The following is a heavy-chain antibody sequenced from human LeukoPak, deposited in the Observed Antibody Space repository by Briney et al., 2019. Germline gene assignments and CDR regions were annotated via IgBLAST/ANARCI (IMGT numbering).Heavy chain of an antibody. CDR2: IKGDERST. CDR3: VRGQLWSYYHDY. V-gene: IGHV3-74*01. CDR1: GFTFSSYA. Sequence: GGSLRLSCAASGFTFSSYAMHWVRQAPGKGLVWVSRIKGDERSTNYADSVKGRFTISRDNAKNTVYLEMSSLRAEDTAVYYCVRGQLWSYYHDYWGQGTLVTVSS. D-gene: IGHD5-18*01. J-gene: IGHJ4*02.